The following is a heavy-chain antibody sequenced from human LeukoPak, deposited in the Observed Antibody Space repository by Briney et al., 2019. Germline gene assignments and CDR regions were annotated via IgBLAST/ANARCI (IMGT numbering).Heavy chain of an antibody. CDR1: GYTFTGYY. Sequence: ASVKVSCKASGYTFTGYYMHWVRQAPGQGLEWMGWINPNSDGTNYAQKFRGRVTMTRDTSISTAYMELSRLRSDDTAVYYCAREGGDSGWYRAYYHFMDVWGKGTTVTVSS. CDR3: AREGGDSGWYRAYYHFMDV. CDR2: INPNSDGT. V-gene: IGHV1-2*02. D-gene: IGHD6-19*01. J-gene: IGHJ6*03.